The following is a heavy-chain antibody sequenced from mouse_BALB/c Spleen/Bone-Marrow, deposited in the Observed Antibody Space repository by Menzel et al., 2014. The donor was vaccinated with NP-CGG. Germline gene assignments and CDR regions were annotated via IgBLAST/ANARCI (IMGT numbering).Heavy chain of an antibody. V-gene: IGHV4-1*02. CDR1: GFAFSRYW. J-gene: IGHJ1*01. D-gene: IGHD2-3*01. CDR3: ARRGYCGYFAD. CDR2: INPDSSTI. Sequence: EVMLVESGGGLVQPGGSLKLSCAASGFAFSRYWMSWVRQAPGKGLEWIGEINPDSSTINYTPSLKDKFIISRDNAKNTPYLQMSKLRSEGTALYYCARRGYCGYFADWGAGTTLTVSS.